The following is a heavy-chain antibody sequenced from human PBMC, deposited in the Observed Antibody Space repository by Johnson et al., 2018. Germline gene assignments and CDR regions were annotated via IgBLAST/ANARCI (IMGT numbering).Heavy chain of an antibody. V-gene: IGHV3-21*01. D-gene: IGHD4-11*01. CDR2: ISVGSDTI. J-gene: IGHJ5*02. CDR1: AFTFSTYS. Sequence: VQLVESGGGLVKPGGSLRLSCTASAFTFSTYSMNWVRQAPGKGLEWVSSISVGSDTIKYADSVKGRFTISRDNAKNSLYLQMNSLTAEDTGVYYCARHSNTSRVIFWFDPWGQGTLVTVSS. CDR3: ARHSNTSRVIFWFDP.